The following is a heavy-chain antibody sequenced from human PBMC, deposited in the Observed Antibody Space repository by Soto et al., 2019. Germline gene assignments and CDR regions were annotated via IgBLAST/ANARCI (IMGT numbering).Heavy chain of an antibody. Sequence: PPETLSLTCPVSGGSLSSYYWSWRRQPPGKVREWIGYIYYSGSTNYNSSLKSRVTISVDTSKNQFSLKLSSVTAADTAVYYCARTYYDFWSGYSPYYYYGRDVWGQGTTVTVSS. CDR1: GGSLSSYY. V-gene: IGHV4-59*01. D-gene: IGHD3-3*01. J-gene: IGHJ6*02. CDR2: IYYSGST. CDR3: ARTYYDFWSGYSPYYYYGRDV.